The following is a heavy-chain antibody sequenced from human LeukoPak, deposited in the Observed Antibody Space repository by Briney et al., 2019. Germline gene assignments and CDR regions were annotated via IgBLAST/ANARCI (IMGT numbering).Heavy chain of an antibody. J-gene: IGHJ4*02. CDR1: GFTFSSYT. Sequence: GGSLRLSCAASGFTFSSYTMNWVRQAPGKGLEWVSSISGTSTYINNADSVKGRFTISRDNAKNSLYLQMNSLRAEDTAVYYCARDYCSSTSCFPSGTNYFDSWGQGTPVTVSS. V-gene: IGHV3-21*01. CDR2: ISGTSTYI. D-gene: IGHD2-2*01. CDR3: ARDYCSSTSCFPSGTNYFDS.